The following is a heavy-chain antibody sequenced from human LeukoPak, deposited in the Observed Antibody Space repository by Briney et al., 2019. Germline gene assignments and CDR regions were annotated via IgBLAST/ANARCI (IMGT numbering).Heavy chain of an antibody. CDR3: ARGGGLSSGYYYRAFDY. D-gene: IGHD3-22*01. J-gene: IGHJ4*02. CDR2: IYTSGST. CDR1: GGSISSGSYY. V-gene: IGHV4-61*02. Sequence: SETLSLTCTVSGGSISSGSYYWSWIRQPAGKGLEWIGRIYTSGSTNYNPSLKSRVTVSVDTSKNQFSLKLSSVTAADTAVYYCARGGGLSSGYYYRAFDYWGQGTLVTVSS.